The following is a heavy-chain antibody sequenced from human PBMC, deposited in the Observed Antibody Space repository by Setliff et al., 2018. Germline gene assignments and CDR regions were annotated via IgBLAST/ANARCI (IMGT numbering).Heavy chain of an antibody. CDR3: ARDGGEY. CDR2: INRDGSNI. CDR1: GFSLSNHG. J-gene: IGHJ4*02. D-gene: IGHD3-16*01. Sequence: GGSLRLSCAASGFSLSNHGMNWVRQAPGKGLVWVSHINRDGSNIRYADSVKGRFTISRDIAKNTLYLQINSLRAEDTAVYYCARDGGEYWGQGTLVTVSS. V-gene: IGHV3-74*01.